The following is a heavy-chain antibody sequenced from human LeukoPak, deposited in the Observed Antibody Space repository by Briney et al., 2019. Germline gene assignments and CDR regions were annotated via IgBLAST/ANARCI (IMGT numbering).Heavy chain of an antibody. V-gene: IGHV3-64*01. J-gene: IGHJ4*02. CDR1: GFTFSSYA. Sequence: PGGSLRLSCAASGFTFSSYAMHWVRQAPGKGLEYVSAISSNGGSTYYANSVKGRFTISRDNSKNTLYLQMNSLRAEDTAVYYCAKDRWEPYYFDYWGQGTLVTVSS. D-gene: IGHD1-26*01. CDR3: AKDRWEPYYFDY. CDR2: ISSNGGST.